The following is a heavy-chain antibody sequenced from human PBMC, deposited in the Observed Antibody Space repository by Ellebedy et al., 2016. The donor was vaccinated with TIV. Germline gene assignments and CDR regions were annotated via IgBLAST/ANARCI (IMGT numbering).Heavy chain of an antibody. D-gene: IGHD3-10*01. CDR3: VRDDTKARGATWYDALDI. Sequence: GGSLRLXXVASGLMFSNDWMSWVRQAPGKGLEWVANIKGDGTVRHYVDSVEGRFTISRDNAKKSLYLEMNSLRDEDTAVYYCVRDDTKARGATWYDALDIWGQGTMVTVSS. J-gene: IGHJ3*02. V-gene: IGHV3-7*04. CDR1: GLMFSNDW. CDR2: IKGDGTVR.